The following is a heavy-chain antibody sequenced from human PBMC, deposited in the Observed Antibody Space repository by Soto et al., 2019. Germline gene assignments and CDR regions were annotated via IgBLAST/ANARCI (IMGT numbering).Heavy chain of an antibody. CDR3: ASSRKSLGYGDYAVYYYYGMDV. CDR1: GYTFTSYD. CDR2: MNPNSGNT. Sequence: ASVKVSCKASGYTFTSYDINWVRQATGQGLEWMGWMNPNSGNTGYAQKFQGRVTMTRNTSISTAYMELSSLRSEDTAVYYCASSRKSLGYGDYAVYYYYGMDVWGQGTTVTVSS. D-gene: IGHD4-17*01. V-gene: IGHV1-8*01. J-gene: IGHJ6*02.